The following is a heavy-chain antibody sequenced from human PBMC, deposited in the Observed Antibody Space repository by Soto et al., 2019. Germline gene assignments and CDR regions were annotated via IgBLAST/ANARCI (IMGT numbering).Heavy chain of an antibody. CDR3: ARANSGYDSRRFDYYYGMEV. CDR1: GGTFSSYA. J-gene: IGHJ6*02. D-gene: IGHD5-12*01. CDR2: IIPIFGTA. V-gene: IGHV1-69*13. Sequence: ASVKVSCKASGGTFSSYAISWVRQAPGQGLEWMGGIIPIFGTANYAQKFQGRVTITADESTSTAYMELSSLRSEDTAVYYCARANSGYDSRRFDYYYGMEVWGQGTTVTVSS.